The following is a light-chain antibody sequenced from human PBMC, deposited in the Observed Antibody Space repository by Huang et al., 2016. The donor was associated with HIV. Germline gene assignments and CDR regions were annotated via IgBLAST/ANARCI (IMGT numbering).Light chain of an antibody. V-gene: IGKV3-11*01. Sequence: EILLTQSPATLSLSPGERATLSCRASQSISNVLAWYQQRPGQPPRLLSYDAPTRATGIPDRFSGSGSGTDFTLTISTLQPEDFAVYYCQQRSSWPPFTFGPGTKVDFK. CDR3: QQRSSWPPFT. CDR1: QSISNV. J-gene: IGKJ3*01. CDR2: DAP.